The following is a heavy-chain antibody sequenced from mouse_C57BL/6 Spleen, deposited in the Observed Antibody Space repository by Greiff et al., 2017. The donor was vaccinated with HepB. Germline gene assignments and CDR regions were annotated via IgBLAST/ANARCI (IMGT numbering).Heavy chain of an antibody. V-gene: IGHV5-16*01. CDR3: ARVLTTVVGGTYFDY. D-gene: IGHD1-1*01. CDR2: INYDGSST. CDR1: GFTFSDYY. J-gene: IGHJ2*01. Sequence: EVKLVESEGGLVQPGSSMKLSCTASGFTFSDYYMAWVRQVPEKGLEWVANINYDGSSTYYLDSLKSRFIISRDNAKNILYLQMSSLKSEDTATYYCARVLTTVVGGTYFDYWGQGTTLTVSS.